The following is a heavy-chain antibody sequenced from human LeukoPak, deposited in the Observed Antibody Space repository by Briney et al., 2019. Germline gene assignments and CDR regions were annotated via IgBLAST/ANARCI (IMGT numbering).Heavy chain of an antibody. D-gene: IGHD6-19*01. CDR2: ISTYNGNT. CDR3: ARGSPGLAVAGLDY. CDR1: VYTFSSYG. V-gene: IGHV1-18*01. Sequence: ASVKVSCKASVYTFSSYGISWVRQAPGQGLEWMGWISTYNGNTSYAQKLQGRVTMTTDTSTSTAYMELRSLRSDDTAVYYCARGSPGLAVAGLDYWGQGTLVTVSS. J-gene: IGHJ4*02.